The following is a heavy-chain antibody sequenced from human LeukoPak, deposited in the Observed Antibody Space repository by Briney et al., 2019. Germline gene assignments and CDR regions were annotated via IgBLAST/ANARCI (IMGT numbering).Heavy chain of an antibody. Sequence: GASVKVSCMASGYTFTSYGISWVRQAPGQGLEWMGWISAYNGNTNYAQKLQGRVTMTRDTSTSTVYMELSSLRSEDTAVYYCAMHSSGYLWGQGTLVTVFS. V-gene: IGHV1-18*01. CDR2: ISAYNGNT. D-gene: IGHD3-22*01. J-gene: IGHJ4*02. CDR3: AMHSSGYL. CDR1: GYTFTSYG.